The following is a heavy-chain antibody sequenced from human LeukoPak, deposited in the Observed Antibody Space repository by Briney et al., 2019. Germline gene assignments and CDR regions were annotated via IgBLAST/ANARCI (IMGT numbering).Heavy chain of an antibody. D-gene: IGHD2-2*01. CDR2: ISYDGSNK. Sequence: GRSLRLSCAASGFTFGSYAMHWVRQAPGKGLEWVAVISYDGSNKYYADSVKGRFTISRDNSKNTLYLQMNSLRAEDTAVYYCAREDQGFDYWGQGTLVTVSS. CDR3: AREDQGFDY. J-gene: IGHJ4*02. CDR1: GFTFGSYA. V-gene: IGHV3-30-3*01.